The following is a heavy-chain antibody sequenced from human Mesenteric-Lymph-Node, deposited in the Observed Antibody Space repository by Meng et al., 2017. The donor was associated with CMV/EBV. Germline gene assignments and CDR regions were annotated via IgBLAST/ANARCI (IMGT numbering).Heavy chain of an antibody. CDR3: ARHSETYYDFWSGYYSQYYYYYGMDV. CDR2: ISDTSGYI. D-gene: IGHD3-3*01. J-gene: IGHJ6*02. CDR1: GFTFSTHS. V-gene: IGHV3-21*01. Sequence: GGSLRLSCAASGFTFSTHSFTWVRQAPGKGLEWVASISDTSGYIYYADSVKGRFTISRDNAKNSLYLQMNSLRAEDTAVYYCARHSETYYDFWSGYYSQYYYYYGMDVWGQGTTVTVSS.